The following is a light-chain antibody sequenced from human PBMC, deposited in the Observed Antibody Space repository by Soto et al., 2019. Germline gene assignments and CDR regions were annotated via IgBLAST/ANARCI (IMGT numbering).Light chain of an antibody. CDR1: SSNIGAGYD. CDR2: GNS. J-gene: IGLJ3*02. V-gene: IGLV1-40*01. CDR3: QSYDSSLSGWV. Sequence: QSALTQPPSVSGAPGQRVTISCTESSSNIGAGYDVHWYQQLPGTAPKLLIYGNSNRPSGVPDXFSGSKSGTSASLAITGLXAEDXADYYCQSYDSSLSGWVFGGGTKLTVL.